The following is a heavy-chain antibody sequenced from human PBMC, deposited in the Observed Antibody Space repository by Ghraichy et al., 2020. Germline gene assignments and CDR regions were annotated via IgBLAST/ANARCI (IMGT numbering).Heavy chain of an antibody. CDR2: ISSSATYI. CDR1: GFTFSTYS. V-gene: IGHV3-21*01. J-gene: IGHJ4*02. CDR3: VRDLGYWDYFDY. Sequence: GESLRLSCAASGFTFSTYSMNWVRQAPGKGLEWVSSISSSATYIYYADSVKGRFTISRDNAKNSLYLQMNSLRAEDTAVYYCVRDLGYWDYFDYWGQGTLVTVSS. D-gene: IGHD2-2*03.